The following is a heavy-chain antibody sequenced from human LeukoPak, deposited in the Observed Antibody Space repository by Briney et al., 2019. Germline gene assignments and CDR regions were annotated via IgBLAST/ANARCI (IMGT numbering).Heavy chain of an antibody. J-gene: IGHJ3*02. Sequence: PSQTLSLTCTVSGGSISSGDYYWSWIRQPPGKGLEWIGYIYYSGSTYYNPSLKSRVTISVDTSKNQFSLKLSSVTAADTAVYYCARDPGHIASGAFDIWGQGTMVTVSS. CDR2: IYYSGST. V-gene: IGHV4-30-4*08. D-gene: IGHD5-12*01. CDR1: GGSISSGDYY. CDR3: ARDPGHIASGAFDI.